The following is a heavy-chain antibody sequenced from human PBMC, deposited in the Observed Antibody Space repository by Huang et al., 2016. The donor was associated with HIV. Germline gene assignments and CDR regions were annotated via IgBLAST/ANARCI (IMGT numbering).Heavy chain of an antibody. D-gene: IGHD5-12*01. Sequence: QGQLVESGGGVVRPGRSLRLFCAASGFSFSNYAMHWVGQAPGKRRECVKFISNDGTTTYDANSVKGRFTISRDNFKNTLYLQMNRLRGDDTAVYYCTREYTVAGAFDIWGQGTMVTVSS. CDR1: GFSFSNYA. CDR3: TREYTVAGAFDI. J-gene: IGHJ3*02. V-gene: IGHV3-30*04. CDR2: ISNDGTTT.